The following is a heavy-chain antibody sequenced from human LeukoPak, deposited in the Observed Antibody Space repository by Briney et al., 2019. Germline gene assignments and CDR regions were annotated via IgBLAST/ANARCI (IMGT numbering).Heavy chain of an antibody. V-gene: IGHV3-74*01. J-gene: IGHJ4*02. D-gene: IGHD5-18*01. Sequence: GGSLRLSCSVSGFTFSTYVMHWVRQAPGKGLVWVSRINSDGSSTSYADSVKGRFTISRDNAKNTLYLQMNSLRAEDTAVYYCARRGYSYGPFDYWGQGTLVTVSS. CDR3: ARRGYSYGPFDY. CDR1: GFTFSTYV. CDR2: INSDGSST.